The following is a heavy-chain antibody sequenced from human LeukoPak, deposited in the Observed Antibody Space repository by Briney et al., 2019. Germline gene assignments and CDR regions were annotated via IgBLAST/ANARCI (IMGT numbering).Heavy chain of an antibody. D-gene: IGHD3-10*01. CDR2: INHSGST. CDR3: ARGRRLGYYGSGSYYTYFDY. J-gene: IGHJ4*02. Sequence: SETLSLTCTVSGGSLSSYYWSWIRQPPGKGLEWIGEINHSGSTNYNPSLKSRVTISVDTSKNQFSLKLSSVTAADTAVYYCARGRRLGYYGSGSYYTYFDYWGQGTLVTVSS. V-gene: IGHV4-34*01. CDR1: GGSLSSYY.